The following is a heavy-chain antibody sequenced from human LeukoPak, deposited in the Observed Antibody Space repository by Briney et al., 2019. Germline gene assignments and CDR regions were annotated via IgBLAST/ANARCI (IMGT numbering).Heavy chain of an antibody. Sequence: GGSLRLSCAASGFTFSSYGMHWVRQAPGKGLEWVAVISYDGSNEYYADSVKGRFTISRDNSKNTLYLQMNSLRAEDTAVYYCASAIVLMVYAIDRPDAFDIWGQGTMVTVSS. J-gene: IGHJ3*02. CDR2: ISYDGSNE. V-gene: IGHV3-30*03. CDR3: ASAIVLMVYAIDRPDAFDI. CDR1: GFTFSSYG. D-gene: IGHD2-8*01.